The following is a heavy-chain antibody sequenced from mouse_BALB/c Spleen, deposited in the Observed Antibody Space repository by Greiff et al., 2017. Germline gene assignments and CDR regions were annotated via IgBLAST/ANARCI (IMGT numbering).Heavy chain of an antibody. CDR2: IYPGDGDT. CDR1: GYTFTSYW. CDR3: ARSLEG. D-gene: IGHD2-10*02. Sequence: QVQLQQSGAELARPGASVKLSCKASGYTFTSYWMQWVKQRPGQGLEWIGAIYPGDGDTRYTQKFKGKATLTADKSSSTAYMQLSSLASEDSAVYYCARSLEGWGQGTTLTVSS. V-gene: IGHV1-87*01. J-gene: IGHJ2*01.